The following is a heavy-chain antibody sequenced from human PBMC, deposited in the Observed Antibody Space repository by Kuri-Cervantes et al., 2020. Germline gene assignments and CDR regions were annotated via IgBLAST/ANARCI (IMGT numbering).Heavy chain of an antibody. CDR2: ISYDGSNK. Sequence: GESLKISCAASGFTFSRSGIHWVRQAPGKGLEWVAVISYDGSNKYYADSVKGRFTISRDNSKNTLYLQMNSLRAEDTAVYYCARESSVTTADFDYWGQGTLVTVSS. CDR1: GFTFSRSG. J-gene: IGHJ4*02. CDR3: ARESSVTTADFDY. D-gene: IGHD4-11*01. V-gene: IGHV3-30*03.